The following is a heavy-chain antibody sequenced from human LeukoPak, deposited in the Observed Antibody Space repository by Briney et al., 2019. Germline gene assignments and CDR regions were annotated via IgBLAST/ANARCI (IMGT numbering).Heavy chain of an antibody. J-gene: IGHJ6*03. Sequence: SETLSLTCTVSGGSISDAAYYWSWIRQHPGEGLKWIGYIYYSGSTSYNPSLKSRVTISVDTSKNQFSLKLSSVTAADTAVYYCARRRLHYYYMDVWGKGTTVTVSS. CDR1: GGSISDAAYY. D-gene: IGHD4-17*01. CDR3: ARRRLHYYYMDV. CDR2: IYYSGST. V-gene: IGHV4-31*03.